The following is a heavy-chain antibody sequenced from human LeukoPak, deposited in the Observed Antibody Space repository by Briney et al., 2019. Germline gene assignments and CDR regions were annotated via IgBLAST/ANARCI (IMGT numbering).Heavy chain of an antibody. Sequence: SETLSLTCTVSGGSISSYYWSWTRQPPGKGLEWIGYIYYSGSTNYNPSLKSRVTISVDTSKNQFSLELSSVTAADTAVYYCARVGVEFLDAFDIWGQGTMVTVSS. CDR2: IYYSGST. D-gene: IGHD3-3*01. CDR3: ARVGVEFLDAFDI. J-gene: IGHJ3*02. CDR1: GGSISSYY. V-gene: IGHV4-59*01.